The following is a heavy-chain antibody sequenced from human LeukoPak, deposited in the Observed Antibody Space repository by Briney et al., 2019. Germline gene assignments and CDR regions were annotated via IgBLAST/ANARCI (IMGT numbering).Heavy chain of an antibody. Sequence: GKSLKISCKGSGYSFTNYWIGWVRQMPGKGLEWMGIIYPGDSDTRYSPSFQGQVTISADKSISTAYLQWSSLKASDTAMYYCARPAGYSSSWYYFDYWGQGTLVTVSS. D-gene: IGHD6-13*01. CDR3: ARPAGYSSSWYYFDY. V-gene: IGHV5-51*01. J-gene: IGHJ4*02. CDR2: IYPGDSDT. CDR1: GYSFTNYW.